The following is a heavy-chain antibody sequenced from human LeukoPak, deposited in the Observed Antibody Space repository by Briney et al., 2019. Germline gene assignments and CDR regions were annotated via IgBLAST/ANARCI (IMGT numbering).Heavy chain of an antibody. J-gene: IGHJ4*02. CDR2: TYTGGST. CDR1: GGSISSGGYY. D-gene: IGHD5-18*01. Sequence: SQTLSLTCTVSGGSISSGGYYWNWIRQPAGKGLEYIGRTYTGGSTNYKPSLKSRVTISVDTSKNQFSLKLSSVTAADTAVYYCARGYRGYNYGYAWFDYWGQGTLVTVSS. CDR3: ARGYRGYNYGYAWFDY. V-gene: IGHV4-61*02.